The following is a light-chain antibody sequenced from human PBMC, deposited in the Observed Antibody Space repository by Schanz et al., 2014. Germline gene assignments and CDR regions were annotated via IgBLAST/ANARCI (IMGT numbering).Light chain of an antibody. V-gene: IGLV2-14*02. J-gene: IGLJ2*01. Sequence: QSVLTQPASVSGSPGQSITISCTGTSSDVGSYNLVSWYQHHPGKAPKLMIYEGSKRPSGVSNRFSGSGSGNTASLTISGLQAEDEADYYCCSYASSRTVIFGGGTKLTVL. CDR3: CSYASSRTVI. CDR1: SSDVGSYNL. CDR2: EGS.